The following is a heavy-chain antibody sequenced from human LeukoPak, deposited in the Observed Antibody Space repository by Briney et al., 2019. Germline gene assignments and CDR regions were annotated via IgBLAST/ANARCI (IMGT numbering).Heavy chain of an antibody. V-gene: IGHV3-7*01. J-gene: IGHJ4*02. D-gene: IGHD5-24*01. CDR1: GFTFSTSW. CDR3: VRVNNRNYDY. Sequence: PGGSLRLSCAGSGFTFSTSWMTWVRRAPGKGLEWVANIKQDGSAKYYVASVQGRFTISRDNAKNSLSLQMNSLRVEDTAVYYCVRVNNRNYDYWGQGTLVTVSS. CDR2: IKQDGSAK.